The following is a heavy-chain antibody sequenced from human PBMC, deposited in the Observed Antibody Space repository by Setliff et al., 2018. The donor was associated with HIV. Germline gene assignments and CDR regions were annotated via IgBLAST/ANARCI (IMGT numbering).Heavy chain of an antibody. Sequence: GESLKISCQGSGYNFRKYWIAWVRQMPGKGLEWMGIIYPGDSESRYRPSFQGQVTISADKSISTAYLQWSSLKASDTAMYYCARLRGPFDPWGQGTLVTVSS. J-gene: IGHJ5*02. CDR1: GYNFRKYW. CDR3: ARLRGPFDP. CDR2: IYPGDSES. V-gene: IGHV5-51*01.